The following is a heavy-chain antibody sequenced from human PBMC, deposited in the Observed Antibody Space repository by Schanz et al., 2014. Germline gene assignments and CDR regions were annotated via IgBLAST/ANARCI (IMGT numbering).Heavy chain of an antibody. CDR2: IYSGGST. CDR1: GFTVNTNY. Sequence: EVQLLESGGGLIQPGGSLRLSCAVSGFTVNTNYMSWVRQAPGKGLEWVAVIYSGGSTFYTDSVKGRFTISRDNSKNTLHLQMNSLRVEDTAVYYCAKDDTQVNGMDVWGQGTTVTVSS. V-gene: IGHV3-66*03. CDR3: AKDDTQVNGMDV. J-gene: IGHJ6*02.